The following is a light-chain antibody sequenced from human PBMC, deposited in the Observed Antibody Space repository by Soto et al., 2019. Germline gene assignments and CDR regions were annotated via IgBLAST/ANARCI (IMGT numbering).Light chain of an antibody. CDR1: SSDVGAYNY. J-gene: IGLJ2*01. Sequence: LTQPASVSGSPGQSITISCTGTSSDVGAYNYVSWYQQHPVKAPKLMIYDVSSRPSGISNRFSGSKSGNTASLTISGVQAEDEADYYCSSYASSSTVIFGGGTKVTVL. CDR2: DVS. V-gene: IGLV2-14*01. CDR3: SSYASSSTVI.